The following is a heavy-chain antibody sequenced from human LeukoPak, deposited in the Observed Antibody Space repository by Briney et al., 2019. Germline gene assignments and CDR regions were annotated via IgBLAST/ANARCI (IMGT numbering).Heavy chain of an antibody. D-gene: IGHD3-3*01. CDR3: ARDDFWSGLNWFDP. Sequence: KPSETLSLTCTVSGDSISGYFWSWIRQIPGKGLEWIGYIHYSGATNYNPSLKSRVTISVDTSKNQFSLKLSSVTAADTAVYYCARDDFWSGLNWFDPWGQGTLVTVSS. CDR1: GDSISGYF. V-gene: IGHV4-59*12. CDR2: IHYSGAT. J-gene: IGHJ5*02.